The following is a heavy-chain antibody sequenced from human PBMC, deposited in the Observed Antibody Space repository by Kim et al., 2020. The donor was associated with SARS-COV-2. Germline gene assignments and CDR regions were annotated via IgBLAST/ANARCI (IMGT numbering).Heavy chain of an antibody. CDR1: GGSISSSSYY. CDR2: IYYSGST. D-gene: IGHD3-16*01. J-gene: IGHJ6*02. CDR3: ARFGENGNYYYYYGMDV. Sequence: SETLSLTCTVSGGSISSSSYYWGWIRQPPGKGLEWIGSIYYSGSTYYNPSLKSRVTISVDTSKNQFSLKLSSVTAADTAVYYCARFGENGNYYYYYGMDVWGQGTTVTVSS. V-gene: IGHV4-39*01.